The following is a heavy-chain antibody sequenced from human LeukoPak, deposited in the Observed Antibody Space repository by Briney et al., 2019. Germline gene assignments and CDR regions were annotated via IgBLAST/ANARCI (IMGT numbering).Heavy chain of an antibody. CDR2: INHSGST. Sequence: SETLSLTCAVSGGSFSGYYWSWVRQPPGKGLEWIGEINHSGSTNYNPSLKSRVTISVDTSKNQFSLKLSSVTASDTAVYYCATGYSNGWTSDFDYWGQGILVTVSP. CDR3: ATGYSNGWTSDFDY. J-gene: IGHJ4*02. CDR1: GGSFSGYY. V-gene: IGHV4-34*01. D-gene: IGHD6-19*01.